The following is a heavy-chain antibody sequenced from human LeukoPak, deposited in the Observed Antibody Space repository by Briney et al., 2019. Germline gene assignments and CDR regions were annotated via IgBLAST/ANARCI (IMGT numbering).Heavy chain of an antibody. CDR1: GFPFSGYG. V-gene: IGHV3-30*03. CDR3: ATEYDNLDDYFDY. J-gene: IGHJ4*02. D-gene: IGHD1-1*01. CDR2: ISSDGSKK. Sequence: GGSLRLSCTASGFPFSGYGMHWVRQAPGKGPEWVAAISSDGSKKDYADSVKGRFSISRDKSKNTLYLQMNSLRPEDTAVYYCATEYDNLDDYFDYWGQGTLVIVSS.